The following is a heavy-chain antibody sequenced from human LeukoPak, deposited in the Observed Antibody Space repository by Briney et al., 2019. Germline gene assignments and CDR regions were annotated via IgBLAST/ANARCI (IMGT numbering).Heavy chain of an antibody. J-gene: IGHJ5*02. D-gene: IGHD3-3*01. CDR1: GGSISSYY. CDR2: IYYSGNT. Sequence: SETLSLTCTVSGGSISSYYWSWIRQPPGKGLEWIGYIYYSGNTNYNPSLKSRVTISVDTSKNQFSLKLSSVTATDTVVYYCARGLSITIFGVVIIFANWFDPWGQGTLVTVSS. CDR3: ARGLSITIFGVVIIFANWFDP. V-gene: IGHV4-59*12.